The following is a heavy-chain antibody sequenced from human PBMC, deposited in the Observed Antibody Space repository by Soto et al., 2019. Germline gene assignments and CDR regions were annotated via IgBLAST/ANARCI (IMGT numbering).Heavy chain of an antibody. V-gene: IGHV3-66*01. CDR3: ASGYKYSSGWYYIDY. J-gene: IGHJ4*02. D-gene: IGHD6-19*01. CDR2: IYSGGST. CDR1: GFTVSSNY. Sequence: PGGSLRLSCAASGFTVSSNYMSWVRQAPGKGLEWVSVIYSGGSTYYADSVKGRFTISRDNSKNTLYLQMNSLRAEDTAVYYCASGYKYSSGWYYIDYWGQATLVTVSS.